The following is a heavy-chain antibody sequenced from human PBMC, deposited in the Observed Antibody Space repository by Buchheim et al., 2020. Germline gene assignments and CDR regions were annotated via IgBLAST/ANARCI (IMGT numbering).Heavy chain of an antibody. CDR3: ASDYNYYDRSGYPWGMDV. CDR2: ISSSSSTI. V-gene: IGHV3-48*01. D-gene: IGHD3-22*01. J-gene: IGHJ6*02. CDR1: GFTFSSYS. Sequence: EVQLVESGGGLVQPGGSLRLSCAASGFTFSSYSMNWVRQAPGKGLEWVSYISSSSSTIYYADSVKGRFTISRDNAKNSLYLQMNSLRAEDTAVYYCASDYNYYDRSGYPWGMDVGGQETT.